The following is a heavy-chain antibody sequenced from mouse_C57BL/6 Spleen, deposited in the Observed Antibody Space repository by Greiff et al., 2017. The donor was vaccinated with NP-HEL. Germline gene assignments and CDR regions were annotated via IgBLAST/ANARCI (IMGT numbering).Heavy chain of an antibody. CDR2: IFPGSGST. V-gene: IGHV1-75*01. J-gene: IGHJ1*03. D-gene: IGHD1-1*01. Sequence: QVQLQQSGPELVKPGASVKISCKASGYTFTDYYINWVKQRPGQGLEWIGWIFPGSGSTYYNEKFKGTATLTVDKSSSTAYMLLSSLTSEDSAVYFCAISPYYYGSSYRDWYFDVWGTGTTVTVSS. CDR1: GYTFTDYY. CDR3: AISPYYYGSSYRDWYFDV.